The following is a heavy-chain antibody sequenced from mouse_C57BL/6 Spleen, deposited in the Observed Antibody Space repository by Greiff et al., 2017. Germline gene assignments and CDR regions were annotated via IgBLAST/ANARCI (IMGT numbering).Heavy chain of an antibody. D-gene: IGHD1-1*01. J-gene: IGHJ1*03. CDR2: IYPRSGNT. V-gene: IGHV1-81*01. CDR1: GYTFTSYG. CDR3: ARDPTVVATRYFDV. Sequence: VKLMESGAELARPGASVKLSCKASGYTFTSYGISWVKQRTGQGLEWIGEIYPRSGNTYYNEKFKGKATLTADKSSSTAYMELRSLTSEDSAVYFCARDPTVVATRYFDVWGTGTTVTVSS.